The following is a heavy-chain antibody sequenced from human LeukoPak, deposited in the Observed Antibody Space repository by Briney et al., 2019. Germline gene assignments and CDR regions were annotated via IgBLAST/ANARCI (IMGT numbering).Heavy chain of an antibody. D-gene: IGHD3-22*01. CDR3: ARAVNPTYYYDSSGSDSDY. CDR2: ISSSSSYI. V-gene: IGHV3-21*01. Sequence: GGSLRLSCAASGFTFSSYSMNWVRQAPGKGLEWVSSISSSSSYIYYADSVKGRFTISRDNAKNSLYLQMNSLRAEDTAVYYCARAVNPTYYYDSSGSDSDYWGQGTLVTVSS. CDR1: GFTFSSYS. J-gene: IGHJ4*02.